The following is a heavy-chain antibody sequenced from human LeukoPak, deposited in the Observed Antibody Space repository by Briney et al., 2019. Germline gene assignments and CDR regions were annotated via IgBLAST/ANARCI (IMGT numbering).Heavy chain of an antibody. J-gene: IGHJ4*02. V-gene: IGHV4-34*01. CDR2: INHSGST. CDR3: ARLRYYGSEIYGGGYFDY. CDR1: GGSFSGYY. D-gene: IGHD3-10*01. Sequence: SETLSLTCAVYGGSFSGYYWSWIRQPPGKGLEWIGEINHSGSTNYNPSLKSRVTISVDTSKNQFSLKLSSVTAADTAVYYCARLRYYGSEIYGGGYFDYWGQGTLVTVSS.